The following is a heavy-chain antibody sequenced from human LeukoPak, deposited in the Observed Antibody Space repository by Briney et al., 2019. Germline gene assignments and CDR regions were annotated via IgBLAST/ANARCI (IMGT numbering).Heavy chain of an antibody. V-gene: IGHV3-48*01. J-gene: IGHJ4*02. D-gene: IGHD2/OR15-2a*01. Sequence: GGSLRLSCAASGFTFNRYSMNWVRQAPGKGLEWISYISSSGTTIYYADSVQGRFIISRDNARNSLYLQMNSLRAEDTAVYYCARGEEYGGGLVYWGQGILVTVSS. CDR2: ISSSGTTI. CDR3: ARGEEYGGGLVY. CDR1: GFTFNRYS.